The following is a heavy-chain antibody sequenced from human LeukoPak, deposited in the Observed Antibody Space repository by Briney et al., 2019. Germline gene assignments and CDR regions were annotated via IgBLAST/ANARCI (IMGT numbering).Heavy chain of an antibody. CDR3: TTVVGATKRVDY. V-gene: IGHV3-48*01. D-gene: IGHD1-26*01. J-gene: IGHJ4*02. CDR1: GFTFSTYS. CDR2: ISTTSTTI. Sequence: PGGSLRLSCAASGFTFSTYSMNWVRQAPGKGLEWVSYISTTSTTIYYADSVKGRFTISRDNARNSLYLQMNSLRAEDTAVYYCTTVVGATKRVDYWGQGTLVTVSS.